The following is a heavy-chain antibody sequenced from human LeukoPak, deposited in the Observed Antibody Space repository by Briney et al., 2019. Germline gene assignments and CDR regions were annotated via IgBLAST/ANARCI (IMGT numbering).Heavy chain of an antibody. CDR2: ISSSSSYI. CDR1: RFTFSSYS. D-gene: IGHD6-19*01. CDR3: AKSSAVAGSFFDY. V-gene: IGHV3-21*04. Sequence: GGSLRLSCAASRFTFSSYSMNWVRQAPRKGLEWVSSISSSSSYIYYADSVKGRFTISRDNSKNTLYLQMNSLRAEDTAVYYCAKSSAVAGSFFDYWGQGTLVTVSP. J-gene: IGHJ4*02.